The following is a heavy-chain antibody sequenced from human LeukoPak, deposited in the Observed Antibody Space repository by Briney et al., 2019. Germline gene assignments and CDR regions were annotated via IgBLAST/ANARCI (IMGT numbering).Heavy chain of an antibody. D-gene: IGHD6-25*01. CDR2: IYNSGST. J-gene: IGHJ3*02. CDR1: GGSISSYY. Sequence: PSETLSLTCTVSGGSISSYYWSWIRQPPGKGLECIGYIYNSGSTNYNPSLKSRVSISVDTSQNQFSLKLSSVTAADTAVYYCARSAIDAFDIWGQGTMVTVSS. V-gene: IGHV4-59*08. CDR3: ARSAIDAFDI.